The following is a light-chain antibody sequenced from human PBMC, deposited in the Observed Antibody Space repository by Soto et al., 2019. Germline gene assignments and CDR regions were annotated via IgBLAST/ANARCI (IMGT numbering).Light chain of an antibody. Sequence: VLTLSPGTLSLSPGERATLSCRASQSVSSSYLPWYQQKPGQAPRLLIYGASTRAAGIPDRFSGSGSGTEFTLTISGLQSDDFAVYYCQQFNNWPPWTFGQGTKVDIK. J-gene: IGKJ1*01. V-gene: IGKV3-15*01. CDR2: GAS. CDR1: QSVSSSY. CDR3: QQFNNWPPWT.